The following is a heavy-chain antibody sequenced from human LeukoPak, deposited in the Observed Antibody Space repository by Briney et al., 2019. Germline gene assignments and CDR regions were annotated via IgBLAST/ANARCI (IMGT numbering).Heavy chain of an antibody. J-gene: IGHJ4*02. CDR3: AKSLRTLPAAMIPLLNYFDY. CDR1: GFSFSSYN. D-gene: IGHD2-2*01. Sequence: PGGSLRLSCEASGFSFSSYNMDWVRQTPGKGLEWISSITTSSSYTFYADSVKGRFTISRDNSKNTLYLQMNSLRAEDTAVYYCAKSLRTLPAAMIPLLNYFDYWGQGTLVTVSS. V-gene: IGHV3-21*04. CDR2: ITTSSSYT.